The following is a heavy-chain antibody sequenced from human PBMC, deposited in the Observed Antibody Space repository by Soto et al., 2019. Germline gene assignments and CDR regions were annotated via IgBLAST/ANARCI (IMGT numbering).Heavy chain of an antibody. CDR2: ISYDGGNK. J-gene: IGHJ6*02. CDR1: GFTFSSYG. CDR3: AKVLGYCSSSSCSREAFYFYGMDV. D-gene: IGHD2-2*01. Sequence: AGGSLRLSCAASGFTFSSYGMHWVRQAPGKGLEWVAVISYDGGNKYYADSVKGRFSISRDNPKNTLYLQLNNLRVEDTAVYYCAKVLGYCSSSSCSREAFYFYGMDVWGQGTTVTVSS. V-gene: IGHV3-30*18.